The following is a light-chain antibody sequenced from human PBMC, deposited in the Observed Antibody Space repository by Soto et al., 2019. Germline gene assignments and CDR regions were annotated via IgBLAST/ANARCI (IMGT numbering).Light chain of an antibody. CDR2: SNN. V-gene: IGLV1-44*01. CDR1: SSNIGSNT. J-gene: IGLJ1*01. CDR3: AAWDDSVYV. Sequence: QSGLTQPPSASGTPGQRVTISCSGSSSNIGSNTVNWYQQLPGTAPKLLIYSNNQRPSGVPDRFSGSKSGTSASLAISGLQSEDEADYYCAAWDDSVYVFGTGTKVTVL.